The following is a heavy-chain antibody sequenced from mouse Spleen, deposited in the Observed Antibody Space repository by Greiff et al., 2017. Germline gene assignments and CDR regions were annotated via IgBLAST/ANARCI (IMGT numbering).Heavy chain of an antibody. Sequence: EVQGVESGGGLVKLGGSLKLSCAASGFTFSSYYMSWVRQTPEKRLEWVATISSGGGSTYYPDSVKGRFTISRDNAKNTLYLQMSSLNSEDTAVYYCARELVSYAMDYWGQGTSVTVSS. D-gene: IGHD6-2*01. CDR2: ISSGGGST. J-gene: IGHJ4*01. CDR1: GFTFSSYY. CDR3: ARELVSYAMDY. V-gene: IGHV5-12-1*01.